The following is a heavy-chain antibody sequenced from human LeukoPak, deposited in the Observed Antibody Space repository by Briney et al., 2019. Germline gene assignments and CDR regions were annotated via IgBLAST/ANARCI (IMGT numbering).Heavy chain of an antibody. CDR2: INPNSGGT. V-gene: IGHV1-2*02. J-gene: IGHJ4*02. Sequence: ASGKVSCKTSGYTFTGYYIHWVRQASGQGLEWVAWINPNSGGTKYSQQFQGRVTLTRDTSISTAYMELSRLTSDDTAVYYCARGHSDIWYSLGHWGQGTLVTVSS. CDR1: GYTFTGYY. CDR3: ARGHSDIWYSLGH. D-gene: IGHD1-26*01.